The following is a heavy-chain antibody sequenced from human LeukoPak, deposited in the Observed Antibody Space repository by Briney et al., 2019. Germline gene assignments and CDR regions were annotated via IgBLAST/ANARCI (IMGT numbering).Heavy chain of an antibody. CDR1: GFTFSSYA. J-gene: IGHJ3*02. CDR3: ARVTLKNDAFDI. V-gene: IGHV3-30-3*01. Sequence: GGSLRLSCAASGFTFSSYAMHWVRQAPGKGLEWVAVISYDGSNKYYADSVKGRFTISRDNSKNTLYLQMNSLRAEDTAVYYCARVTLKNDAFDIWGQGTMVTVSS. CDR2: ISYDGSNK.